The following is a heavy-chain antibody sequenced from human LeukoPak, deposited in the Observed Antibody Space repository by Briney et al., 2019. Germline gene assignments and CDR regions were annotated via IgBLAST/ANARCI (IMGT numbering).Heavy chain of an antibody. CDR3: AKGGGYEAQYYYYYLDV. V-gene: IGHV3-21*01. D-gene: IGHD5-12*01. Sequence: PGGSLRLSCAASGFTFGSYGMNWVRQAPGKGLEWVSSITSSSSYIYYADSVKGRFTISRDNSKNKLYLQMKSLRAEDTAVYYCAKGGGYEAQYYYYYLDVWGKGTTVTISS. CDR2: ITSSSSYI. J-gene: IGHJ6*03. CDR1: GFTFGSYG.